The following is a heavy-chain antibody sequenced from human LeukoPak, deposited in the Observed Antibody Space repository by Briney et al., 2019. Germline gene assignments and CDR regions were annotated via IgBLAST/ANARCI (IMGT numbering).Heavy chain of an antibody. Sequence: PGGSLRLSCTASGFTFGDYDMSWFRQAPGKGLEWVGFIRSKAYGGTTEYAASVKGRFTISRDDSKSIAYLQMNSLKTEDTAVYYCTRPFSGIAVAGTGFDYWGQGTLVTVSS. CDR2: IRSKAYGGTT. J-gene: IGHJ4*02. CDR1: GFTFGDYD. CDR3: TRPFSGIAVAGTGFDY. D-gene: IGHD6-19*01. V-gene: IGHV3-49*03.